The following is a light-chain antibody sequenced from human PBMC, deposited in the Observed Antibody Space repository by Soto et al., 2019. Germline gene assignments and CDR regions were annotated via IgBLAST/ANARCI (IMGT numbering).Light chain of an antibody. V-gene: IGKV3-15*01. J-gene: IGKJ1*01. Sequence: EIVMTQSPATLSMSPGERATLSCRASQSVSSSLAWYQQKPGQAPRLLIYGASTRATGIPDRFSGSGSETEFTLTISGLQAEAFASCYCQQYNNWWTFGQGTKVEIK. CDR2: GAS. CDR1: QSVSSS. CDR3: QQYNNWWT.